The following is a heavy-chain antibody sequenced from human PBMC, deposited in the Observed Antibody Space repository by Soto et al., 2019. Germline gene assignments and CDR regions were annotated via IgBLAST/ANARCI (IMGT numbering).Heavy chain of an antibody. D-gene: IGHD2-2*01. CDR2: IFQNGKT. J-gene: IGHJ5*02. CDR1: SGSISSNYW. CDR3: AAVTGGCSRTTCQIDP. V-gene: IGHV4-4*02. Sequence: SETLSLTCAVSSGSISSNYWWTWVRQSPEKGLEWIGEIFQNGKTNYNPSLKSRVTMSLDQTKNQFSLKMISVTGADTAVYYCAAVTGGCSRTTCQIDPWGQGVAVTVSS.